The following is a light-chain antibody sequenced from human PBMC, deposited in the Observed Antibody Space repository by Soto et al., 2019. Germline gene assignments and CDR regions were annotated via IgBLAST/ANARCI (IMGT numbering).Light chain of an antibody. CDR3: QQRSNWPIN. J-gene: IGKJ5*01. CDR1: QSVSTY. Sequence: IVLSHSAATLSLSPVERATLCCRASQSVSTYVAWYQQKPGQAPRLLIYDASSRATGIPARFSGSGSGTDFTLTISSLEPEDFAVYYCQQRSNWPINFGQGTRLEIK. V-gene: IGKV3-11*01. CDR2: DAS.